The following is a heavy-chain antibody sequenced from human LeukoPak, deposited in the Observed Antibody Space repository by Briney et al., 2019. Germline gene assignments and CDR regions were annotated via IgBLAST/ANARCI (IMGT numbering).Heavy chain of an antibody. V-gene: IGHV4-39*07. Sequence: SETLSLTCTVSGGSISSSSYYWGWIRQPPGKGLEWIGSIYYSGSTYSNPSLKSRVTISVDTSKNQFSLKLSSVTAADTAVYYCARENIVRGYSYGQAIPFGMDVWGQGTTVTVSS. CDR1: GGSISSSSYY. CDR3: ARENIVRGYSYGQAIPFGMDV. CDR2: IYYSGST. J-gene: IGHJ6*02. D-gene: IGHD5-18*01.